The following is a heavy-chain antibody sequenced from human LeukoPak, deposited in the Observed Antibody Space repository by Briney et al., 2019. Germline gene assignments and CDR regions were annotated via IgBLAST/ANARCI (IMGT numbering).Heavy chain of an antibody. Sequence: KPSETLSLTCTVSGGSISSYYWSWIRQPPGKGLEWIGYIYYSGSTNYNPSLKSRVTISVDTSKNQFSLKLSSATAADTAVYYCARAGSGYGFDWFDPWGQGTLVTVSS. CDR2: IYYSGST. J-gene: IGHJ5*02. CDR3: ARAGSGYGFDWFDP. V-gene: IGHV4-59*01. CDR1: GGSISSYY. D-gene: IGHD5-12*01.